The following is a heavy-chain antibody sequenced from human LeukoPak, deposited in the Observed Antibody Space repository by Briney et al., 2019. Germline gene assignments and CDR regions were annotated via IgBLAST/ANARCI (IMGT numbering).Heavy chain of an antibody. J-gene: IGHJ4*02. Sequence: NTSETLSLTCTISGGSICSYYWTWIRQPPGKGLEWIGYIDYSGSTNYNPSLKSRVTMSVDTSKNQFSLKLSSVTAADTAVYFCARHGGSCTFDYWGQGTLVTVSS. CDR1: GGSICSYY. CDR3: ARHGGSCTFDY. V-gene: IGHV4-59*08. CDR2: IDYSGST. D-gene: IGHD6-13*01.